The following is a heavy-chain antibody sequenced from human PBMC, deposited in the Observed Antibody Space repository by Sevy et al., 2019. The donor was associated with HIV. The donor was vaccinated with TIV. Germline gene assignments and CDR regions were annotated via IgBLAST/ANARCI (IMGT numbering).Heavy chain of an antibody. Sequence: GGSLRLSCAASGFPVSSNYMRWVRQAPGKGLEWVSVIYSDGSTYHADPVKGRFIISRDNSKNTFYLQMNSRRVEDTAVYYCARGKSGYGYGLEYWGQGTLVTVSS. D-gene: IGHD5-18*01. V-gene: IGHV3-66*01. CDR1: GFPVSSNY. CDR3: ARGKSGYGYGLEY. CDR2: IYSDGST. J-gene: IGHJ4*02.